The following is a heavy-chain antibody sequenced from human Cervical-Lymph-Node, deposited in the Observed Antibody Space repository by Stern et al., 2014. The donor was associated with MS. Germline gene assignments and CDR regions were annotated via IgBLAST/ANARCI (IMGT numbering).Heavy chain of an antibody. CDR1: GSSVSSDAYY. Sequence: QVQLQESGPGLVKPSETLSLTCTVSGSSVSSDAYYWSWIRQSPGKGLEWIGYIYHSGSSSYNPSLKSRVTMSVDTSKNQFALRLTSVTAADTAVYYCGKQVREWGRGTLVIVSS. CDR3: GKQVRE. CDR2: IYHSGSS. J-gene: IGHJ4*02. V-gene: IGHV4-61*08.